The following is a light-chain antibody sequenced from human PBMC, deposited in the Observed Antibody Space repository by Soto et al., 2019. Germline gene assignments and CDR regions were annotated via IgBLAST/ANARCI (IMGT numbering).Light chain of an antibody. Sequence: VVMTQSPLSLPVTLGQPASISCRSSQSVVYSDGIAYLTWFQQRPGQSPRRLIYRVSNRDSGVQDRFRISGSGTDFTLKTSRVEAEDVGVYYCMQGTHWPPTFGRGTKVEIK. J-gene: IGKJ1*01. CDR1: QSVVYSDGIAY. CDR3: MQGTHWPPT. V-gene: IGKV2-30*01. CDR2: RVS.